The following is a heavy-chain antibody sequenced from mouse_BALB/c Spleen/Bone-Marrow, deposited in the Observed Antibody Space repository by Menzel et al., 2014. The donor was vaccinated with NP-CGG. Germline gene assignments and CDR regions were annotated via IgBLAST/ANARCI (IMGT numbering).Heavy chain of an antibody. Sequence: QVQLQQSGAELMKPGASVKISCKATGYTFSSYWIEWVKQRPGHGLEWIGEILPGSGSTNYNEKFKGKATFTADTSSNSAYMHHSSLSSGVSAFYYGARGGVRGGYWYFDVWGAGTTVTVSS. CDR2: ILPGSGST. CDR3: ARGGVRGGYWYFDV. CDR1: GYTFSSYW. D-gene: IGHD2-14*01. J-gene: IGHJ1*01. V-gene: IGHV1-9*01.